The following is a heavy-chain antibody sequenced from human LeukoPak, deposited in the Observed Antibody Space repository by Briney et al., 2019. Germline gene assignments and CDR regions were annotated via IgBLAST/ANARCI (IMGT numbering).Heavy chain of an antibody. Sequence: GASVKVSCKASGYTFTGYYMHWVRQAPGQGLEWMGWINPNSGGTHYAQKFQGRVTMARDTSISTTYMELSSLTSDDTAVYYCARLSSIGDWYRHFDYWGQGTLVTVSS. D-gene: IGHD2-21*02. J-gene: IGHJ4*02. CDR2: INPNSGGT. CDR1: GYTFTGYY. CDR3: ARLSSIGDWYRHFDY. V-gene: IGHV1-2*02.